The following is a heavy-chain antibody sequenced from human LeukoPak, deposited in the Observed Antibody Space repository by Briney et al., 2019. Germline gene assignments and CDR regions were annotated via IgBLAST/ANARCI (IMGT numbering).Heavy chain of an antibody. V-gene: IGHV4-34*01. D-gene: IGHD3-9*01. CDR3: ARANDIEDGMDV. CDR2: INHSGST. Sequence: TPSETLSLTCAVYGGSFSGYYWSWIRQPPGKGLEWIGEINHSGSTNYNPSLKSRVTISVDTSKNQFSLKLSSVTAADTAVYYCARANDIEDGMDVWGQGTTVTVSS. J-gene: IGHJ6*02. CDR1: GGSFSGYY.